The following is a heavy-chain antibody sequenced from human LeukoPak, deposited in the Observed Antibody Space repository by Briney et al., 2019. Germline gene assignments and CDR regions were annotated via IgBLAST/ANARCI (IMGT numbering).Heavy chain of an antibody. J-gene: IGHJ4*02. CDR2: IYYSGST. V-gene: IGHV4-59*01. D-gene: IGHD3-10*01. Sequence: PSETLSLTCTVSGGSISSYYWSWIRQPPGKRLEWIGYIYYSGSTNYNPSLKSRVTISVDASKNQFSLKLSSVTAADTAVYYCARSYYGSGSYPLDYWGQGTLVTVSS. CDR1: GGSISSYY. CDR3: ARSYYGSGSYPLDY.